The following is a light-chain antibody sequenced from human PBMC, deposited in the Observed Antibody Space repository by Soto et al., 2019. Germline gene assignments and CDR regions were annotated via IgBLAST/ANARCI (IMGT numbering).Light chain of an antibody. V-gene: IGLV1-40*01. CDR2: GVT. CDR1: SSNIGAGYD. J-gene: IGLJ2*01. CDR3: QSYDSSLSVVV. Sequence: QSVLTQPPSVSGAPGQRVIISCTGSSSNIGAGYDVKWYQQLPGTAPKLLIYGVTNRPSGVPDRFSGSKSGTSASLAITGLQTEDEADYYCQSYDSSLSVVVFGGGTKLTVL.